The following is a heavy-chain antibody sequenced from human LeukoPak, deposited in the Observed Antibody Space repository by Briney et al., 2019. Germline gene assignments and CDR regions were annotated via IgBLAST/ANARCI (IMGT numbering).Heavy chain of an antibody. J-gene: IGHJ4*02. CDR3: ARPDCSSPTCLFDY. V-gene: IGHV5-51*01. Sequence: GESLKISCKGSGYSFTTYWIGWVRQMPGKGLEWMGIIYPGDSHTRYSPSFQGQVTISADKSISTAYLQWSSLKASDNAMYYCARPDCSSPTCLFDYWGQGTLVTVSS. D-gene: IGHD2-2*01. CDR1: GYSFTTYW. CDR2: IYPGDSHT.